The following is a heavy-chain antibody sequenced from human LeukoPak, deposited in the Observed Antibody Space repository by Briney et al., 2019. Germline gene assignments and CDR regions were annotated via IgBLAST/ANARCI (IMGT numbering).Heavy chain of an antibody. Sequence: GEPLKISCKGSGYSFTSYWIGWVRQMPGKGLEWMGIIYPGDSDTRYSPSFQGQVTISADKSISTAYLQWSSLKASDTAMYYCARQYDSSGHYYRYWGQGTLVTVSS. CDR2: IYPGDSDT. D-gene: IGHD3-22*01. CDR1: GYSFTSYW. CDR3: ARQYDSSGHYYRY. J-gene: IGHJ4*02. V-gene: IGHV5-51*01.